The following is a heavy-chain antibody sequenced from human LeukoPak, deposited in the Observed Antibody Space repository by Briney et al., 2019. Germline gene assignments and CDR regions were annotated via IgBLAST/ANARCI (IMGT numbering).Heavy chain of an antibody. V-gene: IGHV1-18*01. Sequence: ASVKVSCKASGYTFTSYGISWVRQAPGQGLERMGWISAYNGNTNYAQKLQGRVTMTTDTSTSTAYMELRSLRSDDTAVYYCVRGDTVTTEPGWFDPWGQGTLVTVSS. CDR1: GYTFTSYG. CDR2: ISAYNGNT. CDR3: VRGDTVTTEPGWFDP. J-gene: IGHJ5*02. D-gene: IGHD4-17*01.